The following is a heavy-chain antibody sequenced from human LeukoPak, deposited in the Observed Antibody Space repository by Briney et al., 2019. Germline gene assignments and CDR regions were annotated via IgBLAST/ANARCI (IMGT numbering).Heavy chain of an antibody. V-gene: IGHV4-4*07. J-gene: IGHJ3*02. D-gene: IGHD5-12*01. CDR3: ARGGYSGYERNDAFDI. Sequence: SETLSLTCTVSGGSISSYYWSWIRQPAGKGLEWIGRIYTSGSANYNPSLKSRVTISVDTSKNQFSLKLSSVTAADTAVYYCARGGYSGYERNDAFDIWGQGTMVTVSS. CDR1: GGSISSYY. CDR2: IYTSGSA.